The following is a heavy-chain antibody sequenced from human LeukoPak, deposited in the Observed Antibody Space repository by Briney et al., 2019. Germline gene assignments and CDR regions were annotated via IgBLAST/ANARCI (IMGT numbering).Heavy chain of an antibody. D-gene: IGHD1-26*01. Sequence: GESLKISCKGSGYSFTGYWIGWVRQMPGKGLEWMGIIYPGDSDTRYSPSFEGQVTISADKSISTAYLQWSSLKASDTAMYYCARVRVGATGNFYYYYYMDVWGRGTTVSVSS. V-gene: IGHV5-51*01. CDR2: IYPGDSDT. CDR1: GYSFTGYW. CDR3: ARVRVGATGNFYYYYYMDV. J-gene: IGHJ6*03.